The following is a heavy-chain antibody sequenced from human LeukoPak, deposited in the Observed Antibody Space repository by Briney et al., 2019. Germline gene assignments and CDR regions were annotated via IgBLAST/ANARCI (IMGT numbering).Heavy chain of an antibody. D-gene: IGHD6-6*01. CDR3: AKVSSSSPSFDY. CDR2: ISGSGGST. CDR1: GFTVSSTY. Sequence: PGGSLRLSCAASGFTVSSTYMSWVRQAPGKGLEWVSAISGSGGSTYYADSVKGRFTISRDNSKNTLYLQMNSLRAEDTAVYYCAKVSSSSPSFDYWGQGTLVTVSS. V-gene: IGHV3-23*01. J-gene: IGHJ4*02.